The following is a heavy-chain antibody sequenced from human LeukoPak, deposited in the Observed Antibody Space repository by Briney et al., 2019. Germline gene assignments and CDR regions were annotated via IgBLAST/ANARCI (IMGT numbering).Heavy chain of an antibody. D-gene: IGHD2-15*01. V-gene: IGHV3-13*01. CDR2: IGTAGDT. J-gene: IGHJ4*02. CDR1: GFTFSGYD. Sequence: GGSLRLSCAASGFTFSGYDMHWVRQATGKGLEWVSAIGTAGDTYYPGSVKGRFTISRENAKNSLYLQMNSLRAGDTAVYYCARDVVVVVASDSNFNYWGQGTLVTVSS. CDR3: ARDVVVVVASDSNFNY.